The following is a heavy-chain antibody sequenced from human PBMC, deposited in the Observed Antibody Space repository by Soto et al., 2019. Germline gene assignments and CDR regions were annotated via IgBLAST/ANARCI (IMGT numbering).Heavy chain of an antibody. V-gene: IGHV4-4*07. CDR2: IYTSGST. CDR1: GGSISSYY. D-gene: IGHD6-19*01. CDR3: ARDQVAADNGDYYYYYGMDV. Sequence: QVQLQESGPGLVKPSETLSLTCTVSGGSISSYYWSWIRQPAGKGLEWIGRIYTSGSTNYNPSLKSRVTMSVDTSKNQFSLKLSSVTAADTAVYYCARDQVAADNGDYYYYYGMDVWGQGTTVTVSS. J-gene: IGHJ6*02.